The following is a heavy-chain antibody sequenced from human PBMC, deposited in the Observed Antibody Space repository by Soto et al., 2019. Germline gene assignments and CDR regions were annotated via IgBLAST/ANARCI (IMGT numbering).Heavy chain of an antibody. CDR3: AATPAVAENYGMDV. V-gene: IGHV1-24*01. CDR1: GYTLTELS. CDR2: FDPEDGET. J-gene: IGHJ6*02. D-gene: IGHD6-19*01. Sequence: ASVKVSCKVSGYTLTELSMHWVRQAPGKGLEWMGGFDPEDGETIYAQKFQGRVTMTGDTSTSTAYMELSSLRSEDTAVYYCAATPAVAENYGMDVWGQGATVTVSS.